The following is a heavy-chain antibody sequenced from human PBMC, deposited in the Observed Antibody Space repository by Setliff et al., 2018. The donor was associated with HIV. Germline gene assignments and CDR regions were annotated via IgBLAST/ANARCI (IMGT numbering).Heavy chain of an antibody. J-gene: IGHJ4*02. CDR3: AKNLYRSPWSPLDY. CDR2: IRYDGTYK. Sequence: LSLSCAASGFTFSSYGMHWVRQAPGKGLEWVSFIRYDGTYKYYADSLKGRFTISRDNSKNTLFLQMNSLRTEDTAVYYCAKNLYRSPWSPLDYWGQGTLVTVSS. V-gene: IGHV3-30*02. CDR1: GFTFSSYG. D-gene: IGHD6-19*01.